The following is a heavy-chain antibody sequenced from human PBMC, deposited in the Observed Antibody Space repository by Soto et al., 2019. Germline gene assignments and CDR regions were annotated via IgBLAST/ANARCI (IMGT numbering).Heavy chain of an antibody. CDR3: ARGSALTPPRFGES. Sequence: EVQLVESGGGLVKPGGSLRLSCAASGFTFSSYSMNWVRQAPGKGLEWVSSISSSGSTIYYADSVKGRFTISRDNAKNSLYLQMNSLRAEDTAVYYCARGSALTPPRFGESWGQGTLVTVSS. CDR1: GFTFSSYS. CDR2: ISSSGSTI. V-gene: IGHV3-21*04. D-gene: IGHD3-10*01. J-gene: IGHJ5*02.